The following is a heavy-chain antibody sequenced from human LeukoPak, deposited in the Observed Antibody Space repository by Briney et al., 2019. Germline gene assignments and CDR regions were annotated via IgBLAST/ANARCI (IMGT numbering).Heavy chain of an antibody. J-gene: IGHJ6*02. V-gene: IGHV1-2*02. Sequence: GASVKVSCKASGYTFTDYYMHWVRQAPGQGLEWMGWVNPNSGGTNYAQKFQGRVTMTRDTSISTAYMELSRLRSDDTAVYYCARGKESTTVTDYYYGMDVWGQGTTVTVSS. D-gene: IGHD4-17*01. CDR3: ARGKESTTVTDYYYGMDV. CDR1: GYTFTDYY. CDR2: VNPNSGGT.